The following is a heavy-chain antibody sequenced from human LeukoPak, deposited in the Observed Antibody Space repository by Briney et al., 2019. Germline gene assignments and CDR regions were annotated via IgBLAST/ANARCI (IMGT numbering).Heavy chain of an antibody. Sequence: SGGSLRLSCAASGFTSSSYGMHWVRQAPGKGLEWVAVISYLGDDQFYAESVKGRFTISRDNSNKKVFLQMNSLRGEDTAVYYCAKDRSSGPHYYYGMDVWGRGTTVIVSS. CDR1: GFTSSSYG. CDR3: AKDRSSGPHYYYGMDV. V-gene: IGHV3-30*18. J-gene: IGHJ6*02. CDR2: ISYLGDDQ. D-gene: IGHD6-25*01.